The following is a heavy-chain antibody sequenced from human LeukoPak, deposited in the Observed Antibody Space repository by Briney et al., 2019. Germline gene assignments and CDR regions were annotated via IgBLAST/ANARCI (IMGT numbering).Heavy chain of an antibody. D-gene: IGHD1-14*01. CDR2: ISGSGDST. J-gene: IGHJ4*02. V-gene: IGHV3-23*01. Sequence: GGSLRLSCAASGFTFSSYAMSWVRQAPGKGLEWVSAISGSGDSTYYADSVKGRFTISRDNSKNTLYLQMNSLRAEDTAVYYCAKDRWPDLLPLDYWGQGTLVTVSS. CDR1: GFTFSSYA. CDR3: AKDRWPDLLPLDY.